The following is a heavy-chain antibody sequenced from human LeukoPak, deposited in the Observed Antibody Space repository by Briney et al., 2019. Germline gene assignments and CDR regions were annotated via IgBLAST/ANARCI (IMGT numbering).Heavy chain of an antibody. V-gene: IGHV4-38-2*01. J-gene: IGHJ3*02. Sequence: SETLSLTCAVSGYSISSGYQWGWIRQPPGMGLEWIGIIYHTGTTYYSPSLKSRVTISVDTSKNQFSLKLSSVTAADTAVYFCARGPYSYDSSGAFDIWGQGTMVTVSS. CDR2: IYHTGTT. D-gene: IGHD3-22*01. CDR3: ARGPYSYDSSGAFDI. CDR1: GYSISSGYQ.